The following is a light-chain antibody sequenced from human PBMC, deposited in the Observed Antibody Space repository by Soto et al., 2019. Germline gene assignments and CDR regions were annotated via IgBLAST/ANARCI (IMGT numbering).Light chain of an antibody. CDR1: QNFNAW. CDR3: QQYNKHSGT. V-gene: IGKV1-5*01. Sequence: DIQMTQSPSTLSASLGDRVTITCRASQNFNAWLAWYQHKPGKAPKPLIYDASILESGVPARFSGSGSGTEFILTISSVQPDDVGTYYCQQYNKHSGTFGQGTKVE. CDR2: DAS. J-gene: IGKJ1*01.